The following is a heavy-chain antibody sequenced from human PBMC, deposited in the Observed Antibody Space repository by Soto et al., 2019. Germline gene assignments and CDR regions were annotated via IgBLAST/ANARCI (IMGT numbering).Heavy chain of an antibody. CDR3: AKDYDYSNPFDY. J-gene: IGHJ4*02. Sequence: LRLSCAASGFTFSSYAISWVRQAPGKGLEWVSAISGSGGSTYYADSVKGRFTISRDNSKNTLYLQMNSLRAEDTAVYYCAKDYDYSNPFDYWGQGTLVTVSS. CDR1: GFTFSSYA. V-gene: IGHV3-23*01. D-gene: IGHD4-4*01. CDR2: ISGSGGST.